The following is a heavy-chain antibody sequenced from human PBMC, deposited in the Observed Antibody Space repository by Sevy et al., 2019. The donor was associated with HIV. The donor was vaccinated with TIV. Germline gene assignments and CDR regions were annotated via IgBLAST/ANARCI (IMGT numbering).Heavy chain of an antibody. CDR1: GGSFSGYY. CDR3: ARAPPVVVVPGAPSWFDP. CDR2: INHSGST. Sequence: SETLSLTCAVYGGSFSGYYWNWIRQPPGKGLEWIGEINHSGSTHYNPSLKSRITISVDTSKTQFSLRLNSVTAADTAVYYCARAPPVVVVPGAPSWFDPWGQGTLVTVSS. V-gene: IGHV4-34*01. D-gene: IGHD2-2*01. J-gene: IGHJ5*02.